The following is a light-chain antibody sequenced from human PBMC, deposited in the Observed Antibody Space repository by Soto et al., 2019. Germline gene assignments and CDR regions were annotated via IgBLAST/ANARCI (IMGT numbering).Light chain of an antibody. CDR2: EVS. V-gene: IGLV2-14*01. CDR1: SSDVGNYDY. Sequence: QSVLTQPASVSASPGQSITISCTGTSSDVGNYDYVSWYQQYPGKVPKLMIYEVSNRPSGVSNRFSGSKSGNTASLTISGLQAEDEADYFCSSYTTTATVLFGGGTKVTVL. J-gene: IGLJ2*01. CDR3: SSYTTTATVL.